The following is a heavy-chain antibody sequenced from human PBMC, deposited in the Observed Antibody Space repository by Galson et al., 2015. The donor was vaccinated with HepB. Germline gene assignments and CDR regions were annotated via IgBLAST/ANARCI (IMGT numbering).Heavy chain of an antibody. CDR3: ARRADYYGSGSYFTYFDY. CDR1: GYTFTSYA. Sequence: SVKVSCKASGYTFTSYATHWVRQAPGQRLEWMGWINAGNGNTRYSQKFQGRVTITRDTSASTAYMELSSLRSGDTAVYYCARRADYYGSGSYFTYFDYWGQGTLVTVSS. CDR2: INAGNGNT. D-gene: IGHD3-10*01. V-gene: IGHV1-3*01. J-gene: IGHJ4*02.